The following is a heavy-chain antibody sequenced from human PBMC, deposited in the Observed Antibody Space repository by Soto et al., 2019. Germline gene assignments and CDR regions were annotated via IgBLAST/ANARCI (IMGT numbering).Heavy chain of an antibody. CDR2: IWYDGSNK. D-gene: IGHD6-19*01. Sequence: QVQLVESGGGVVQPGRSLRLSCAASGFTFSSYGMHWVRQAPGKGLEWVAVIWYDGSNKYYADSVKGRFTISRDNSKNTLYLQMNSLRAEDTAVYYCARGWAAVAGRGYFDYWGQGTLVTVSS. J-gene: IGHJ4*02. CDR3: ARGWAAVAGRGYFDY. CDR1: GFTFSSYG. V-gene: IGHV3-33*01.